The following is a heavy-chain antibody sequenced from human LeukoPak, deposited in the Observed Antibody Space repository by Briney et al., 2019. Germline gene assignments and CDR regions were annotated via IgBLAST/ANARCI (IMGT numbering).Heavy chain of an antibody. J-gene: IGHJ4*02. Sequence: SETLSLTCAVYGGSFSGYYWSWIRQPPGKGLEWIGEINHSGSTNYNPSLKSRVTISVDTSKNQFSLKLSSVTAADTAVYYCARDATYFDYWGEGTLVTVSS. CDR1: GGSFSGYY. V-gene: IGHV4-34*01. CDR2: INHSGST. CDR3: ARDATYFDY. D-gene: IGHD2-21*01.